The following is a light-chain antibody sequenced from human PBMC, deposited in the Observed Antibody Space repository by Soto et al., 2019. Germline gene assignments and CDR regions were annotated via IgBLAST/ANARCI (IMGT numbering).Light chain of an antibody. CDR1: QSVSSSY. CDR3: QQYNSYWT. Sequence: EIVLTQSPGTLSLSPGERATLSCRVSQSVSSSYLAWYQQKPGQAPRLLIYGASSRATGIPDRFSGSGSGTDITLTISRLEPEDFAVYYCQQYNSYWTFGQGTKVEIK. J-gene: IGKJ1*01. V-gene: IGKV3-20*01. CDR2: GAS.